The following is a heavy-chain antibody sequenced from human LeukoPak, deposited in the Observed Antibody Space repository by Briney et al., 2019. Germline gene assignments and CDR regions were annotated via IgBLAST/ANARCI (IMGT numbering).Heavy chain of an antibody. J-gene: IGHJ4*02. Sequence: KPSETLSLTCAVYGGSFSGYYWSWIRQPPGKGLEWIGEINHSGSTNYNPSLKSRVTISVDTSKNQFSLKLSSVTAADTAVYYCARGAFDYDILTGGGIGRNYFDYWGQGTLVTVSS. CDR3: ARGAFDYDILTGGGIGRNYFDY. CDR1: GGSFSGYY. CDR2: INHSGST. D-gene: IGHD3-9*01. V-gene: IGHV4-34*01.